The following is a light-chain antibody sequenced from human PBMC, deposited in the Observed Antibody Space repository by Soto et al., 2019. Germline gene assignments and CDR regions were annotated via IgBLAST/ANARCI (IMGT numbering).Light chain of an antibody. CDR2: GAS. CDR1: QSVSSN. Sequence: EIVMTQSPATLSVSPGERATLSCRASQSVSSNLAWYQQKPGQAPRLLIYGASTRATGIPARFSGSGSGTDFTLTISRLEPEDFAVYYCQQYGSSPCFGPGTKVDIK. CDR3: QQYGSSPC. V-gene: IGKV3-20*01. J-gene: IGKJ3*01.